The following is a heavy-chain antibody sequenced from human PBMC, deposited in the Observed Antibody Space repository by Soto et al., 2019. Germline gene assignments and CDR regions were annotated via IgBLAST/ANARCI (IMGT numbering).Heavy chain of an antibody. Sequence: GGSLRLSCAASAFTFRSYGMHWVRQSPGKGLEWVAAISYDGANKYDADSVKGRFTISRDNSKNTLYLQMNSLRGEDTAVYYCIRSGNSHSFDYRYHMDVSGQGTTVTGSS. D-gene: IGHD3-10*01. CDR2: ISYDGANK. CDR1: AFTFRSYG. V-gene: IGHV3-30*03. CDR3: IRSGNSHSFDYRYHMDV. J-gene: IGHJ6*02.